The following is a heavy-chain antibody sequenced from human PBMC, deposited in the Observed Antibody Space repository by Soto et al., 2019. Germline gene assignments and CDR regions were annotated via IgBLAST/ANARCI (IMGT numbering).Heavy chain of an antibody. Sequence: PGGSLRLSCAASGFGVRTNYMSWVRQAPGKGLDWVSVFESGGSIYYADSVKGRFIISRDYAKNTVDLQMNSLRVEDTAVYYCARAGVTPHFFDYWGQGTLVTVSS. J-gene: IGHJ4*02. CDR3: ARAGVTPHFFDY. D-gene: IGHD3-3*02. CDR1: GFGVRTNY. CDR2: FESGGSI. V-gene: IGHV3-53*01.